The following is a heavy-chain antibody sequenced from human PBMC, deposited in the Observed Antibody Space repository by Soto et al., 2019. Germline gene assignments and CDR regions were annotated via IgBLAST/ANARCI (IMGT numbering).Heavy chain of an antibody. CDR1: GYTFTSYD. Sequence: GASVKVSCKASGYTFTSYDINWVRQAPGQGLEWMGWINPNSGSTDYAQKFQGRVTMARNTSISTAYMELSRLRSDDTAAYYCARGFWSGYFNLPMDVLGKGTTVTVSS. J-gene: IGHJ6*04. CDR2: INPNSGST. CDR3: ARGFWSGYFNLPMDV. D-gene: IGHD3-3*01. V-gene: IGHV1-8*01.